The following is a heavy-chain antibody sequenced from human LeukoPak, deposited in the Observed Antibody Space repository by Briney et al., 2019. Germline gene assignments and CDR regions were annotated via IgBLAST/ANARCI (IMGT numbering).Heavy chain of an antibody. CDR1: GFTFSSYD. V-gene: IGHV3-13*01. CDR2: IGTAGDT. J-gene: IGHJ4*02. D-gene: IGHD1-26*01. Sequence: PGGSLRLSCAASGFTFSSYDMHWVRHAAGKGLEWVSAIGTAGDTYYPGSVKGRFTISRENAKNSLYLQMTSLRAGDTAVYYCARGGSLDYWGQGTLVTVSS. CDR3: ARGGSLDY.